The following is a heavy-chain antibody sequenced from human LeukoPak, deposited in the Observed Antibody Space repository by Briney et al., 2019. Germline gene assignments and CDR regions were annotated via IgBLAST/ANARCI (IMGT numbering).Heavy chain of an antibody. Sequence: PGGTLRPSCVASGFTFSTYGMSWVRQAPGKGLEWVSAISGSGGSTYYADSVKGRFTISRDNSKNTLYLQMNSLRAEDTAVYYCAKDGGEYYDILTGYYPRLYYMDVWGKGTTVTISS. CDR3: AKDGGEYYDILTGYYPRLYYMDV. CDR2: ISGSGGST. CDR1: GFTFSTYG. D-gene: IGHD3-9*01. J-gene: IGHJ6*03. V-gene: IGHV3-23*01.